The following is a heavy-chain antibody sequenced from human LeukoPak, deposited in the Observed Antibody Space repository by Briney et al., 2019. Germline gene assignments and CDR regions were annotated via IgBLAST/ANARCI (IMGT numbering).Heavy chain of an antibody. CDR3: ARDGGYSGYDADC. V-gene: IGHV3-48*01. CDR2: ISDSGAM. J-gene: IGHJ4*02. Sequence: GGSLRLSCAASGFTFSTYSMKWARQAPGKGLEWVSYISDSGAMYYADSVRGRFTISRENAQNSLFLQMNSLRAEDTAVYYCARDGGYSGYDADCWGQGTLVTVSS. CDR1: GFTFSTYS. D-gene: IGHD5-12*01.